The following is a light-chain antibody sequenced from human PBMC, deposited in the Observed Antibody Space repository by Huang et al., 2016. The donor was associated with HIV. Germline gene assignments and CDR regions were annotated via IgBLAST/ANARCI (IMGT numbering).Light chain of an antibody. CDR3: QQSYSRPPT. J-gene: IGKJ1*01. CDR1: QTISGY. Sequence: DIQLTQSPSPLSASLGDRVTITCRASQTISGYLNVYQQKLGKAQHLLISAASNLPTGVPSRFSGNGSGTDFTLTVSSMQPEDFATYYCQQSYSRPPTFGQGTKVEI. CDR2: AAS. V-gene: IGKV1-39*01.